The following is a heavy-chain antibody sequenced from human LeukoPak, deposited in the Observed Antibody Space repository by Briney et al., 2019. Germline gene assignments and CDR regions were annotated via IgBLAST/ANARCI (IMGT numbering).Heavy chain of an antibody. V-gene: IGHV1-58*01. D-gene: IGHD1-1*01. CDR1: GFTFTSSA. Sequence: SVNVSCKASGFTFTSSAVQWVRQARGQGLEWIGWIVVGSGNTNYAQKFQERVTINRDMSTSTAYMELSSLRSEDTAVYYCATDDVTTGTKTALGYWGQGTPVTVSS. CDR3: ATDDVTTGTKTALGY. CDR2: IVVGSGNT. J-gene: IGHJ4*02.